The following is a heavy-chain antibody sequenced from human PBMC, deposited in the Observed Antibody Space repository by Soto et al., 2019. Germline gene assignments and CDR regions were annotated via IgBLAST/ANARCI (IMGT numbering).Heavy chain of an antibody. Sequence: QVQLVQSGAEVKKPGASVKVSCRASGYTFTGYFMHWVRQAPGQGLEWMGWINPNSGATKYAQKFQSRVTLSRDTSIRTAYIEWSGLRSDDTAVYYCARGGGTILAPLPWGQGTLVTVSS. D-gene: IGHD3-3*01. CDR2: INPNSGAT. J-gene: IGHJ5*02. CDR3: ARGGGTILAPLP. CDR1: GYTFTGYF. V-gene: IGHV1-2*02.